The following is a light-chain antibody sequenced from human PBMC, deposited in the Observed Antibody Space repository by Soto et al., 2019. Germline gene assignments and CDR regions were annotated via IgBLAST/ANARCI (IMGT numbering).Light chain of an antibody. Sequence: EVVLTQSPATLSLSPGEKATLSCRASQDINTYLGWYQQKPGQAPRLLIYDASNRATGIPDRFSGSGSGTDFTLTINSLEPEDFAVYYCQHRYNWPLTFGAGTKVEIK. CDR2: DAS. CDR3: QHRYNWPLT. V-gene: IGKV3-11*01. CDR1: QDINTY. J-gene: IGKJ4*01.